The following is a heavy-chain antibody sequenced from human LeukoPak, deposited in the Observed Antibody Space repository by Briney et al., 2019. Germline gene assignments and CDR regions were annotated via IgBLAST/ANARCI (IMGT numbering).Heavy chain of an antibody. CDR2: ISSSGSTI. CDR3: ARGGLNEVLLWAPLDY. J-gene: IGHJ4*02. D-gene: IGHD3-10*01. V-gene: IGHV3-48*03. Sequence: GGSLRLSCAASGFTFSSYEMNWVRQAPGKGLEWVSYISSSGSTIYYADSVKGRFTISRDNAKNSLYLQMNSLRAEDTAVYYCARGGLNEVLLWAPLDYWGQGTLVTVSS. CDR1: GFTFSSYE.